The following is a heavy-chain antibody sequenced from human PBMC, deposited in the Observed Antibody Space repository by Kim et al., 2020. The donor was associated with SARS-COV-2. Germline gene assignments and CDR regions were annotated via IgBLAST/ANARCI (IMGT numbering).Heavy chain of an antibody. CDR3: AKDLHRAGQLFVGGRFDY. CDR1: GFTFSSYA. Sequence: GGSLRLSCAASGFTFSSYAMSWVRQAPGKGLEWVSAISGSGGSTYYADSVKGRFTISRDNSKNTLYLQMNSLRAEDTAVYYCAKDLHRAGQLFVGGRFDYWGQGTLVTVSS. V-gene: IGHV3-23*01. CDR2: ISGSGGST. D-gene: IGHD3-16*01. J-gene: IGHJ4*02.